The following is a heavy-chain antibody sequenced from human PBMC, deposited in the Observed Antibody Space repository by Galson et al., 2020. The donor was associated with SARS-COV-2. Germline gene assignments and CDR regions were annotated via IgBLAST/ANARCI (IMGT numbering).Heavy chain of an antibody. J-gene: IGHJ6*02. CDR1: GFTFSSYS. D-gene: IGHD3-10*01. CDR2: ISSSSTI. V-gene: IGHV3-48*04. Sequence: GGSLRLSCAASGFTFSSYSMNWVRQAPGKGLEWVSYISSSSTIYYADSVKGRFTISRDNAKNSLYLQMNSLRAEDTAVYYCARDDSLVGVQGPYYYYGMDVWGQGTTVTVSS. CDR3: ARDDSLVGVQGPYYYYGMDV.